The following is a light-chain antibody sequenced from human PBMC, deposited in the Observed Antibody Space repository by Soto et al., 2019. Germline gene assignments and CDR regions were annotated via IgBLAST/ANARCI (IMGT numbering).Light chain of an antibody. CDR2: DAA. J-gene: IGKJ2*01. CDR1: QSVSSY. Sequence: EIVLTQSPATLSFSPGERVTLSCRASQSVSSYLAWYQQKPGQAPRLLIYDAANRATGIPARFSGSGSGTDFTLTISSLEPEDFAVYYCQQRSNWLYTFGQGTQLEIK. V-gene: IGKV3-11*01. CDR3: QQRSNWLYT.